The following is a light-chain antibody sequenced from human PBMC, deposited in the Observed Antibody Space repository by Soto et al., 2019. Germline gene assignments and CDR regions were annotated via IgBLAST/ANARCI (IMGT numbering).Light chain of an antibody. CDR1: HTISSSY. J-gene: IGKJ1*01. CDR2: AIS. V-gene: IGKV3-20*01. CDR3: QQYDSSPRT. Sequence: ENVLTQSPGTLSLSPGQRATLSCRASHTISSSYLAWYQQKPGQAPRLLIYAISDRATGVPDRFRGSGSGTDFTLTITRLEPEDFAAYFCQQYDSSPRTFGQGTKVDIK.